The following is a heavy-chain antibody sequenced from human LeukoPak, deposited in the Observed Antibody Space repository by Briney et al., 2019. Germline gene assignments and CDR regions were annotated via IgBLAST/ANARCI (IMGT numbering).Heavy chain of an antibody. CDR3: ARVAPGHDIGRGYFDY. V-gene: IGHV3-48*01. J-gene: IGHJ4*02. D-gene: IGHD2-21*01. CDR1: GFTFSIYS. CDR2: ITSNSGTI. Sequence: GGSLRLSCAASGFTFSIYSMNWVRQAPGKGLEWISYITSNSGTIYYTDSVRGRFTISRDNAKNSLYLQMNSLRAEDTAVYYCARVAPGHDIGRGYFDYWGQGTLVTVSS.